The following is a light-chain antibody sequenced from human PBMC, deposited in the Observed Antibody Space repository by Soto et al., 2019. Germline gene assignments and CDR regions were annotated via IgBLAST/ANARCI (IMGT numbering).Light chain of an antibody. J-gene: IGLJ1*01. Sequence: QSALTQPASVSGSPGQSITISCTGTSSDVGGYNYVSWYQQHPGKAPKLMIYDVSNRPSGVSNRFSGSKSGNTASLTISGIQADDEDDYYCCSYTSSSTLYVFGTGTKLTVL. V-gene: IGLV2-14*01. CDR3: CSYTSSSTLYV. CDR2: DVS. CDR1: SSDVGGYNY.